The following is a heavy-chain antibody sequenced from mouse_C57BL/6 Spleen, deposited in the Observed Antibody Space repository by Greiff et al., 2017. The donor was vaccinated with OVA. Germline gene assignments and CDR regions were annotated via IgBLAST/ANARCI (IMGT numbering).Heavy chain of an antibody. D-gene: IGHD2-5*01. V-gene: IGHV1-82*01. CDR2: IYPGDGDT. CDR1: GYAFSSSW. J-gene: IGHJ1*03. CDR3: ASYYSNYGYFDV. Sequence: VKLMESGPELVKPGASVKISCKASGYAFSSSWMNWVKQRPGKGLEWIGRIYPGDGDTNYNGKFKGKATLTADKSSSTAYMQLSSLTSEDSAVYFCASYYSNYGYFDVWGTGTTVTVSS.